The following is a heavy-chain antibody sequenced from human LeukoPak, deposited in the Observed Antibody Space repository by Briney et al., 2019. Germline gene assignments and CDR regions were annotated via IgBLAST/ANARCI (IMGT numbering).Heavy chain of an antibody. J-gene: IGHJ4*02. CDR1: GYTFTDYY. Sequence: ASVKVSCKASGYTFTDYYIHRLRQAPGRGLAGMGCISANIGSTNYAKKFRGRVTMTKDTSISTAYMELSGLTSDDTAVYYCARDGSFDYWGQGTLVTVSS. CDR2: ISANIGST. CDR3: ARDGSFDY. V-gene: IGHV1-2*02. D-gene: IGHD5-12*01.